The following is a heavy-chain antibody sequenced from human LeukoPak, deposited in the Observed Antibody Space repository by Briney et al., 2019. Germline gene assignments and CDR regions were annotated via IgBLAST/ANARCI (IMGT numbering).Heavy chain of an antibody. V-gene: IGHV3-21*01. CDR3: ARSDDGYNYY. CDR1: GFTFSSYS. J-gene: IGHJ4*02. Sequence: GGSLRLSCAASGFTFSSYSMNWVRQAPGKGLEWVSSISSSSSYIYYADSVKGRFTISRDNAKNSLYLQMNSLRAKDTAVYYCARSDDGYNYYWGQGTLVTVSS. CDR2: ISSSSSYI. D-gene: IGHD5-24*01.